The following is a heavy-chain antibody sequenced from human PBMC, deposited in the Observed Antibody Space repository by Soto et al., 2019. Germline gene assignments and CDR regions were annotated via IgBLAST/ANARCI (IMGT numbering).Heavy chain of an antibody. CDR2: ISSSSSTI. CDR1: GFTLSSYS. CDR3: ARDRGEYFDY. D-gene: IGHD3-10*01. J-gene: IGHJ4*02. V-gene: IGHV3-48*01. Sequence: EVQLVESGGGLVQPGGSLRLSCAASGFTLSSYSMNWVRQAPGKGLEWVSYISSSSSTIYYADSVKGRFTISRDNAKNSLYLQMNSLRAEDTAVYYCARDRGEYFDYWGQGTLVTVSS.